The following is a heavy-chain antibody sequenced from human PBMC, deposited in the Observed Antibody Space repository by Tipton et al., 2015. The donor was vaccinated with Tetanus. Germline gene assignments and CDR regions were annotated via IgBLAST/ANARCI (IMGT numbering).Heavy chain of an antibody. Sequence: LRLSCTVSGASISNSSSYWGWIRQSPGEGLEWIGNIYFSGSTYYNPSLKSRVTISVDTSKNQFSLRLNSVTAADTAVYYCAKLFRVRARGITMVVVVPPGYFDYWGQGTLVTVSS. CDR2: IYFSGST. J-gene: IGHJ4*02. V-gene: IGHV4-39*01. D-gene: IGHD3-22*01. CDR1: GASISNSSSY. CDR3: AKLFRVRARGITMVVVVPPGYFDY.